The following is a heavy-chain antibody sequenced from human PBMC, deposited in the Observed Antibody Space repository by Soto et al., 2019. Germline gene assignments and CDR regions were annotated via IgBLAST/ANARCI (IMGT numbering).Heavy chain of an antibody. V-gene: IGHV4-61*01. J-gene: IGHJ5*02. CDR3: ARGLSIAVAGSNWFDP. CDR2: IYYSGST. Sequence: QVQLQESGPGLVKPSETLSLTCTVSGGSVSSGSYYWSWIRQPPGKGLEWIGYIYYSGSTNYNPSLKSRVTRSVDTSKNQFSLKLSSVTAADTAVYYCARGLSIAVAGSNWFDPWGQGTLVTVSS. D-gene: IGHD6-19*01. CDR1: GGSVSSGSYY.